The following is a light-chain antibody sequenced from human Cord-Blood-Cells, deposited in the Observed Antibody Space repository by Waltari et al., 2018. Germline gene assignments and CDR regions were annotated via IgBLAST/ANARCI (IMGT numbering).Light chain of an antibody. J-gene: IGLJ3*02. V-gene: IGLV2-14*01. CDR2: DVS. Sequence: QSALTQPASVSGSPGPSITISCTGTSSDVGGYNYVSWYQQHPGKAPKLMIYDVSKRPSGVSNRCSGAKSGNTASLTISGLQAEDEADYYCNSYTSSSTLVFGGGTKLTVL. CDR1: SSDVGGYNY. CDR3: NSYTSSSTLV.